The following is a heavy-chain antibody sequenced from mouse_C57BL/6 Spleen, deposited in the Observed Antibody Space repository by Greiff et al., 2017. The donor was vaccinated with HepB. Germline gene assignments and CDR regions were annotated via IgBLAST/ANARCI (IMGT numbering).Heavy chain of an antibody. CDR1: GYAFSSYW. J-gene: IGHJ3*01. Sequence: VQLQQSGAELVKPGASVKISCKASGYAFSSYWMNWVKQRPGKGLEWIGQIYPGDGDTNYNGKFKGKATLTADKSSSTAYMQLSSLTSEDSAVYFCASAYYSNYVLAYWGQGTLVTVSA. D-gene: IGHD2-5*01. V-gene: IGHV1-80*01. CDR2: IYPGDGDT. CDR3: ASAYYSNYVLAY.